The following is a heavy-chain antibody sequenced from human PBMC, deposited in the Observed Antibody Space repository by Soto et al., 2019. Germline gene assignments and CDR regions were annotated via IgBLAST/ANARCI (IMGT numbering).Heavy chain of an antibody. Sequence: GASVKVSCKASGYTLTSYDINWVRQATGQGLEWMGWMNPNSGNTGYAQKFQGRVTMTRNTSISTAYMELSSLRSEDTAVYYCARGEAAARYYYYYYMDVWGKATTVTVSS. CDR1: GYTLTSYD. D-gene: IGHD2-2*01. CDR2: MNPNSGNT. CDR3: ARGEAAARYYYYYYMDV. J-gene: IGHJ6*03. V-gene: IGHV1-8*01.